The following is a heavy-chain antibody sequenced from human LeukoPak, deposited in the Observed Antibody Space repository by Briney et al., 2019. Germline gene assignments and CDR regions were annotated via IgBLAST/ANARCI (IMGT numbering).Heavy chain of an antibody. CDR2: ISGSGGST. V-gene: IGHV3-23*01. Sequence: PGGSLRLSCAASGFTFSSYAMSWVRQAQGKGLEWVSAISGSGGSTYYADSVKGRFTISRDNSKNTLYLQMNSLRAEDTAVYYCAKTGSHIVVVTAIPGAFDIWGQGTMVTVSS. CDR3: AKTGSHIVVVTAIPGAFDI. D-gene: IGHD2-21*02. CDR1: GFTFSSYA. J-gene: IGHJ3*02.